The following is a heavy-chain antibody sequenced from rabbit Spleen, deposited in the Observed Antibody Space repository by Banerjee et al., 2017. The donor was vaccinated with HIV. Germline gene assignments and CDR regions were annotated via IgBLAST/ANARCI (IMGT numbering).Heavy chain of an antibody. J-gene: IGHJ6*01. V-gene: IGHV1S45*01. D-gene: IGHD1-1*01. CDR2: IDPVFGIA. CDR3: ARDTSSSFSSYGMDL. Sequence: QEQLVESGGGLVQPGASLTLTCTASGFSFSSSYDMCWVRQAPGKGLEWIGYIDPVFGIAYYASWVKSRFTISKTSSTTVTLQMTSLTAADTATYFCARDTSSSFSSYGMDLWGPGTLAPS. CDR1: GFSFSSSYD.